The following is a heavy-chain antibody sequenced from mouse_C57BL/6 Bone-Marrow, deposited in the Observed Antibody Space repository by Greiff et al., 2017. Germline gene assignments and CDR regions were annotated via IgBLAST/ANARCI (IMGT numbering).Heavy chain of an antibody. J-gene: IGHJ1*03. Sequence: EVMLVESGGGLVKPGGSLKLSCAASGFTFSSYAMSWVRQTPDKRLEWVATISDGGSYTYYPDNVKGRFTISRDNAKNNLYLQMSHLKSEDTAMYYCARDNYWYFDVWGTGTTVTVSS. CDR3: ARDNYWYFDV. V-gene: IGHV5-4*01. CDR2: ISDGGSYT. CDR1: GFTFSSYA.